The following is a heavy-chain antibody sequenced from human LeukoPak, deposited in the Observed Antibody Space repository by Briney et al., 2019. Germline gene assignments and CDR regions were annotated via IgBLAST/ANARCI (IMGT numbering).Heavy chain of an antibody. CDR1: GFTFSENW. D-gene: IGHD6-13*01. CDR2: INRDGGLT. CDR3: AREEHRLAEAGTSAFDL. Sequence: GGSVRPSCVASGFTFSENWMHWVRQAPGKGLAWVSHINRDGGLTNYADSVKGRFTISRDNARNTVYLQMSSLRVEDTAMYFCAREEHRLAEAGTSAFDLGGQGTLVTVSP. J-gene: IGHJ3*01. V-gene: IGHV3-74*01.